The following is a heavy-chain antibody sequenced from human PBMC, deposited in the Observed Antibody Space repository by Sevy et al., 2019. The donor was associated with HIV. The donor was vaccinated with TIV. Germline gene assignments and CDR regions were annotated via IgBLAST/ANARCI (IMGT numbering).Heavy chain of an antibody. CDR1: GFTFGDHA. CDR2: IRSKAYGGTT. Sequence: GGSLRLSCTASGFTFGDHAMSWFRQAPGKGLEWVGFIRSKAYGGTTEYAASVKGRFTISRDDSNSIAYLQMNSLKTEDTAMYYCTRDRNSSNYYMDVWGKGTTVTVSS. CDR3: TRDRNSSNYYMDV. D-gene: IGHD6-13*01. V-gene: IGHV3-49*03. J-gene: IGHJ6*03.